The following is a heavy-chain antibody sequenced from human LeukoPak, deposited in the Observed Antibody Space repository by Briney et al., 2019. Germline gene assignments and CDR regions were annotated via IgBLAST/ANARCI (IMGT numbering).Heavy chain of an antibody. J-gene: IGHJ4*02. D-gene: IGHD2-21*02. Sequence: SETLSLTCTVSGYSISSGYYWGWIRQPPGKGLEWIGSIYHSGSTNYNPSLKSRVTISVDKSKNQFSLKLSSVTAADTAVYYCARVGLAYCGGDCYTIDYWGQGTLVTVSS. CDR1: GYSISSGYY. V-gene: IGHV4-38-2*02. CDR2: IYHSGST. CDR3: ARVGLAYCGGDCYTIDY.